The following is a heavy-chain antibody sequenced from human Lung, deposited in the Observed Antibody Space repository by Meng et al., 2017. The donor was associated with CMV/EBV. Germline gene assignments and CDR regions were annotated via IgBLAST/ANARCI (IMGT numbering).Heavy chain of an antibody. V-gene: IGHV1-2*06. Sequence: VQLLQSGAEVKRPGASVKISCQASGYTFSGFYMNWARQAPGHDLEWLGRVNPVSDDTHYAQKFVGRLTVTRGATINTAFMELTSLRPDDTAVYYCAKSSDNGWSSWGPGTLVTVSS. CDR2: VNPVSDDT. CDR3: AKSSDNGWSS. D-gene: IGHD6-19*01. CDR1: GYTFSGFY. J-gene: IGHJ4*01.